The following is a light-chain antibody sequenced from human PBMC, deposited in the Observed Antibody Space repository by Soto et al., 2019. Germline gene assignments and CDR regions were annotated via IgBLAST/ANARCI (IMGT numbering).Light chain of an antibody. CDR1: SSKIGSNT. J-gene: IGLJ2*01. Sequence: QSVLTQPPSASGTPGQRVTISCSGSSSKIGSNTVNWYQQLPGTAPKLLIYSNNQRPSGVPDRFSGSKSGTSASLAISGLQSEDEADYYCAAWDDSLNGQVVFGGGTKVTVL. CDR3: AAWDDSLNGQVV. V-gene: IGLV1-44*01. CDR2: SNN.